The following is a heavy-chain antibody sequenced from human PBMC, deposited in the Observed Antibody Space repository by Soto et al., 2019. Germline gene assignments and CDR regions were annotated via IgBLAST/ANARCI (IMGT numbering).Heavy chain of an antibody. V-gene: IGHV4-31*03. J-gene: IGHJ6*02. CDR1: GGSISSGGYY. CDR3: ARVESYYYDRRMDV. Sequence: PSETLSLTCTVSGGSISSGGYYWSWIRQHPGRGLEWIGYIYYSGSTYYNPSLKSRVTISVDTSKNQFSLKLSSVTAADTAVYYCARVESYYYDRRMDVWGQGTTVT. CDR2: IYYSGST. D-gene: IGHD3-22*01.